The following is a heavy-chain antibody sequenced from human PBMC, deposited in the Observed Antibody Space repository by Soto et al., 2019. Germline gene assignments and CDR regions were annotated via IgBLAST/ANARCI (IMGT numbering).Heavy chain of an antibody. V-gene: IGHV1-2*04. CDR2: INPNSGGT. J-gene: IGHJ6*02. CDR1: GYTFTGYY. D-gene: IGHD5-12*01. Sequence: ASVKVSCKASGYTFTGYYMHWVRQAPGQGLEWMGWINPNSGGTNYAQKFQGWVTMTRDTSISTAYMELSRLRSDDTAVYYCARGREIVATWSYYYGMDVWGQGTTVTVSS. CDR3: ARGREIVATWSYYYGMDV.